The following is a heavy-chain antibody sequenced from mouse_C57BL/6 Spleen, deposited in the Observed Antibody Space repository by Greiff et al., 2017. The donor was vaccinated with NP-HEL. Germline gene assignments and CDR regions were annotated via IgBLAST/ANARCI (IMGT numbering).Heavy chain of an antibody. CDR1: GYTFTSYW. D-gene: IGHD2-1*01. Sequence: QQSGAELVMPGASVKLSCKASGYTFTSYWMHWVKQRPGQGHEWSGEIDPSDSYTNYNQKFKGKSTLTVDKSSSTAYMQLSSLTSEDSAVYYCARAGGNYGYFDVWGTGTTVTVSS. CDR2: IDPSDSYT. J-gene: IGHJ1*03. V-gene: IGHV1-69*01. CDR3: ARAGGNYGYFDV.